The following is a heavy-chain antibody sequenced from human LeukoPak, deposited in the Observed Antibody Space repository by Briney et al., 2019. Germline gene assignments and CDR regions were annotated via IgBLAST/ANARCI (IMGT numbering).Heavy chain of an antibody. CDR1: GFIFDDYD. Sequence: GGSLRLSCAASGFIFDDYDMNWVRQAPGKGLEWVANIKQDGSQKSYVDSVKGRFTISRDNANNLLYLQMNSLRAEDTAVYYCARESFAARWDWGQGTLVTVSS. CDR3: ARESFAARWD. V-gene: IGHV3-7*01. J-gene: IGHJ4*02. D-gene: IGHD6-6*01. CDR2: IKQDGSQK.